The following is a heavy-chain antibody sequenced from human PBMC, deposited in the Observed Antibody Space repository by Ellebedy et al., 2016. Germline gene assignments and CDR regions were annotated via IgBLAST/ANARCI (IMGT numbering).Heavy chain of an antibody. D-gene: IGHD4-17*01. J-gene: IGHJ4*02. V-gene: IGHV3-48*04. CDR1: GFSFSRYS. CDR2: IGSASSST. Sequence: GGSLRLSXAASGFSFSRYSLNWVRQAPGKGLEWVSHIGSASSSTSYADSVKGRFTSSRDNAQNSLYLQMNSLRAEDTAVYYCARGVDYGFDYWGQGTLVTVSS. CDR3: ARGVDYGFDY.